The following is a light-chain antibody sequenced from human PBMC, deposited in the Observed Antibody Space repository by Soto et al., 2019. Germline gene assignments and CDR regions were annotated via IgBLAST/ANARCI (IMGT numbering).Light chain of an antibody. V-gene: IGLV2-11*01. CDR3: CSYAGSYV. CDR1: SSDVCGYNY. Sequence: QSALTQPRSVSGSPGQSVTISCTGPSSDVCGYNYVSWYQQHPGKAPKLMIYDVSKRPSGVPDRFSGSKSGNTASLTISWLQAEDEADYYCCSYAGSYVFGTGTKLTVL. CDR2: DVS. J-gene: IGLJ1*01.